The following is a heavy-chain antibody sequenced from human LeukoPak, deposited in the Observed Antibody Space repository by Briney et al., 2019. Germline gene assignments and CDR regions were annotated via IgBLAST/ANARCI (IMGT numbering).Heavy chain of an antibody. CDR2: IRYDGSNK. D-gene: IGHD3-10*01. V-gene: IGHV3-30*02. Sequence: PGGSLRLSCAASGFTFSSYVMHWVRQAPGKGLEWVAFIRYDGSNKYYADSVKGRFTISRDNSKNTLYLQMNSLRAEDTAVYYCAKDYYGSGSYHDAFDIWGQGTMVTVSS. CDR3: AKDYYGSGSYHDAFDI. J-gene: IGHJ3*02. CDR1: GFTFSSYV.